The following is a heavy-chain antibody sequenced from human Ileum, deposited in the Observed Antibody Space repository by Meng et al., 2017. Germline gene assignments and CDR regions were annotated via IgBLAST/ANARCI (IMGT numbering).Heavy chain of an antibody. Sequence: GGSLRLSCVASGFSFRNYGFHWVRQVPAKGLEWLAVIWYDGSKTYYADTVRGRFTVSREDSKNTLYLQMNSLRDEDTAVYFCARDDCDGGPCYAYWGQGTPVTVSS. CDR2: IWYDGSKT. V-gene: IGHV3-33*01. D-gene: IGHD2-21*02. CDR3: ARDDCDGGPCYAY. CDR1: GFSFRNYG. J-gene: IGHJ4*02.